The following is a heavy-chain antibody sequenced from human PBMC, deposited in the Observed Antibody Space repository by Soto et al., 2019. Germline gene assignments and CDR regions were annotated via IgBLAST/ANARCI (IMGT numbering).Heavy chain of an antibody. CDR2: ITHSGTT. V-gene: IGHV4-34*01. Sequence: QVQLQQWGAGLLKPSETLSLTCAVYGGSFSGYFWSWVRQPPGKGLEWIGQITHSGTTNYKPSLKSLVTISVDTSKNQFSLRLSSVTAADTAVYYCATYFYDSRGYDFDFWGQGTLVTVSS. CDR1: GGSFSGYF. D-gene: IGHD3-22*01. J-gene: IGHJ4*02. CDR3: ATYFYDSRGYDFDF.